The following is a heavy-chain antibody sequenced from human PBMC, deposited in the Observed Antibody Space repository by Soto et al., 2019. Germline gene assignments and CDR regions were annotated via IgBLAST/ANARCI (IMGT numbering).Heavy chain of an antibody. Sequence: SETLSLTCTVSGGSISSSSYYWGWIRQPPGKGLEWIGSIYYSGSTYYNPSLKSRVTISVDTSKNQFSLKLSSVTAADTAVYYCARRAVRGVIGPDYWGQGTLVTVSS. CDR2: IYYSGST. CDR3: ARRAVRGVIGPDY. CDR1: GGSISSSSYY. D-gene: IGHD3-10*01. V-gene: IGHV4-39*01. J-gene: IGHJ4*02.